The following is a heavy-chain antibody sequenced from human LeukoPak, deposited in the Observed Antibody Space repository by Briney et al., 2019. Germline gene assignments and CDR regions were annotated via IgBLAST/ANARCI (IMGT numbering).Heavy chain of an antibody. D-gene: IGHD6-19*01. V-gene: IGHV4-4*09. CDR1: GGSVSSYA. CDR2: IYTRGST. J-gene: IGHJ5*02. CDR3: AGSLAVAGTRGWFDP. Sequence: SETLSLTCTVSGGSVSSYAWSWIRQPPEKGLEWIGYIYTRGSTNYNPSLKSRVTISVDTSKNQFSLNLGSVTAADTAVYYCAGSLAVAGTRGWFDPWGQGTLVTVSS.